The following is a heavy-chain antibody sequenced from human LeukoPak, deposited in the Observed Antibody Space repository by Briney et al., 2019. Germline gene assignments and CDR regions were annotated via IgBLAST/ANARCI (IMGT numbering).Heavy chain of an antibody. CDR1: GYTFTSYG. CDR2: ISAYNGNT. V-gene: IGHV1-18*01. CDR3: ARCGNYYDSSGVSAFDI. Sequence: ASVKVSCKASGYTFTSYGISWVRQAPGQGLEWMGWISAYNGNTNYAQKLQGRVTMTTDTSTSTAYMELRSLRSDDTAVYYCARCGNYYDSSGVSAFDIWGQGTMVTVSS. J-gene: IGHJ3*02. D-gene: IGHD3-22*01.